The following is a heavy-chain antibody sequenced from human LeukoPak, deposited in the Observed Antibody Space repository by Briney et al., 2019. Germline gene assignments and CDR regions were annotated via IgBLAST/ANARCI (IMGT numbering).Heavy chain of an antibody. CDR1: GGSISSYY. V-gene: IGHV4-4*07. CDR2: IYTSGST. Sequence: KPSETLSLTCTVSGGSISSYYWSWIRQPAGKGLEWIGRIYTSGSTNYNPSLKSRVTMSVDTSKNQFSLKLSSVTAADTAVYYCARDCKETPYSSSRVAYYYYYMDVRGKGTTVTVSS. CDR3: ARDCKETPYSSSRVAYYYYYMDV. D-gene: IGHD6-6*01. J-gene: IGHJ6*03.